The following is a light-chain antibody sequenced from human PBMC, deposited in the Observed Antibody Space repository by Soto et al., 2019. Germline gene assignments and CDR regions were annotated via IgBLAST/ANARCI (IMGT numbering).Light chain of an antibody. V-gene: IGLV1-44*01. CDR3: AAWDDNLSGYA. J-gene: IGLJ1*01. CDR1: SSNIGTKT. CDR2: VNN. Sequence: QSVLTQPPSASGTPGQRVTISCSGSSSNIGTKTVNWYRQLPGTAPKLLIYVNNQRPSGVPDRFSGSKSGTSASLAISGLQSEDEADYYCAAWDDNLSGYAFGTGTKVTVL.